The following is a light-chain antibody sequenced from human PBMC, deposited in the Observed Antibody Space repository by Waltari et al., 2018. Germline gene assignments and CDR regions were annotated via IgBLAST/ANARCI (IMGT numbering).Light chain of an antibody. CDR2: GST. J-gene: IGLJ2*01. Sequence: QSVLTPPPSVSGAPGQRVTISCTGSGSNIGAGYHVHWYQQLPRAAPKLLIYGSTSRPLGVPDRFFGSTSGTSASLAITGLQAEDEADYYCQSYDTSLRVVFGGGTKLTVL. CDR1: GSNIGAGYH. V-gene: IGLV1-40*01. CDR3: QSYDTSLRVV.